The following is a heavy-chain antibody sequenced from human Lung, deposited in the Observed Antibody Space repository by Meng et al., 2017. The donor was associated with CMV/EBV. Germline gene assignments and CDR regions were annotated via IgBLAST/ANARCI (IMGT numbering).Heavy chain of an antibody. CDR1: GFSVRNNY. CDR2: IYSGGSI. CDR3: ERDLRRYFDY. Sequence: GESLKISCVVSGFSVRNNYMNWVRQAPGKGLEWVSIIYSGGSISYADPVKGRFTISRDNSKNTLYLQMNNLRAEDTAVYYCERDLRRYFDYWGQGTEVTVSS. J-gene: IGHJ4*02. V-gene: IGHV3-53*01.